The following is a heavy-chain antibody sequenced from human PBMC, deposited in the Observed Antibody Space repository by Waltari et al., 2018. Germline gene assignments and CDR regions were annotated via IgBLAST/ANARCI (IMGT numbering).Heavy chain of an antibody. CDR2: ISSRSSYI. CDR3: ARAEAYCGGDCYSRY. CDR1: GFTFSSYS. V-gene: IGHV3-21*01. D-gene: IGHD2-21*01. J-gene: IGHJ4*02. Sequence: EVQLVESGGGLVKPGGSLRLSCAASGFTFSSYSMNWVRQAPGKGLEWVSSISSRSSYIYYADSVKGRFTISRDNAKNSLYLQMNSLRAEDTAVYYCARAEAYCGGDCYSRYWGQGTLVTVSS.